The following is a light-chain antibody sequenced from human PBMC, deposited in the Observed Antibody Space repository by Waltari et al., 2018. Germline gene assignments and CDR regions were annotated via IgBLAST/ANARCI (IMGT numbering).Light chain of an antibody. CDR2: NVF. J-gene: IGKJ1*01. CDR3: QHYVSLPAT. V-gene: IGKV3-20*01. Sequence: IVLTQPPGTLSMSPGVGVTLSCRASQSLNRALAWYQQKPGQAPRLLIYNVFNRATDIPDRFSGSGSGTEFSLTISRLEPEDFAVYYCQHYVSLPATFGQGTRVEIK. CDR1: QSLNRA.